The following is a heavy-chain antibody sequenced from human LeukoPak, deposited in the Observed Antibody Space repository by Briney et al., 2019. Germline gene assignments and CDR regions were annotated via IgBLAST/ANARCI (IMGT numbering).Heavy chain of an antibody. J-gene: IGHJ3*02. D-gene: IGHD2-2*01. V-gene: IGHV3-49*04. CDR1: GFTFGDYA. CDR2: IRSKAYGGTT. Sequence: GGSLRLSCTVSGFTFGDYAMSWVRQAPGKGLEWVGFIRSKAYGGTTEYAASVKGRFTISRDDSKNSLYLQMNSLKTEDTAVYYCARVVVVGGHAFDIWGQGTMVTVSS. CDR3: ARVVVVGGHAFDI.